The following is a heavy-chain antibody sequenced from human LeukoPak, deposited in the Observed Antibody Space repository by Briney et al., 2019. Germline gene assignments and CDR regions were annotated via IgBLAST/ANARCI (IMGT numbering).Heavy chain of an antibody. Sequence: ASVKVSCKASGYTFTGYYIHWVRQAPGHGLEWMGWINPNSGGTNYAQNFQGRVTMTRDTSLTTAYMELSRLSSDDTAVYFCARDGPGPSGNYIDYWGLGTLVTVSS. J-gene: IGHJ4*02. CDR1: GYTFTGYY. CDR3: ARDGPGPSGNYIDY. V-gene: IGHV1-2*02. D-gene: IGHD1-26*01. CDR2: INPNSGGT.